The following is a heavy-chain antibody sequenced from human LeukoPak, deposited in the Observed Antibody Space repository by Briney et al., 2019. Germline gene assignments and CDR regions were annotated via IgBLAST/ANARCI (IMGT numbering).Heavy chain of an antibody. D-gene: IGHD1-26*01. J-gene: IGHJ4*02. V-gene: IGHV3-7*01. CDR2: IKQDGSEK. CDR1: GFTFSSYW. CDR3: ARIGLGYYYFDY. Sequence: GGSLRLSCAASGFTFSSYWMSWVRQAPGKGLEWVVNIKQDGSEKYYVDSVKGRFTISRDNAKNSLYLQMNSLRAEDTAVYCCARIGLGYYYFDYWGQGTLVTVSS.